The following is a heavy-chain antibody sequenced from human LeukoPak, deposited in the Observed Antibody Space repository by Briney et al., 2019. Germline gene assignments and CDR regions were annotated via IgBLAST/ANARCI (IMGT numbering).Heavy chain of an antibody. CDR2: ISGSGGST. CDR1: GFTFSSYA. D-gene: IGHD2-2*01. V-gene: IGHV3-23*01. CDR3: AKDRSSTSCYDY. Sequence: RGSLRLSCAASGFTFSSYAMSWVRQAPGKGLEWVSAISGSGGSTYYADSVKGRFTISRDNSKNTLYLQMNSLRAEDTAVYYCAKDRSSTSCYDYWGQGTLVTVSS. J-gene: IGHJ4*02.